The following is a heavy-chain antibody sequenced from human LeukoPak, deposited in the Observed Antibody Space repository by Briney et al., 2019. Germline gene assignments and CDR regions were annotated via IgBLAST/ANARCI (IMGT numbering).Heavy chain of an antibody. CDR2: IYQSGNT. Sequence: PSETLSLTCTVSGDSIRNFYWNWIRQSPGKGLEWIGYIYQSGNTNYNPSLKSRLTMSIDTSKNQFSLNLNSVTAADTAVYYCARGIYGSGSYYVVDFDYWGQGTLVTVSS. CDR1: GDSIRNFY. V-gene: IGHV4-59*01. CDR3: ARGIYGSGSYYVVDFDY. J-gene: IGHJ4*02. D-gene: IGHD3-10*01.